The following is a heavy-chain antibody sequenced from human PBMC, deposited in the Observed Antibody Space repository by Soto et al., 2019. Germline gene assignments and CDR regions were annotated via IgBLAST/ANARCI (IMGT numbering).Heavy chain of an antibody. CDR1: GGTFSSYA. Sequence: QVQLVQSGAEVKKPGSSVKVSCKASGGTFSSYAISWVRQAPGQGLEWMGGIIPIFGTANYAQKFQGRVTITADESTSTAYMELRSLRPEDRAVYYCARGRDDYGDYEHFDYWGQGTLVTVSS. CDR3: ARGRDDYGDYEHFDY. CDR2: IIPIFGTA. J-gene: IGHJ4*02. V-gene: IGHV1-69*01. D-gene: IGHD4-17*01.